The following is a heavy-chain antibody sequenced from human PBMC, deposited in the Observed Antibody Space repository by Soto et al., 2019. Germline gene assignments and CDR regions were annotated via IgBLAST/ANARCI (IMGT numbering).Heavy chain of an antibody. CDR1: GYSFTSYW. Sequence: PGESLKISCKGSGYSFTSYWTSWVRQMPGKGLEWMGRIDPSDSYTNYSPSFQGHVTISADKSISTAYLQWSSLKASDTAMYYCARHYVRRIVGATANPYNWFDPWGQGTLVTVSS. CDR3: ARHYVRRIVGATANPYNWFDP. J-gene: IGHJ5*02. D-gene: IGHD1-26*01. V-gene: IGHV5-10-1*01. CDR2: IDPSDSYT.